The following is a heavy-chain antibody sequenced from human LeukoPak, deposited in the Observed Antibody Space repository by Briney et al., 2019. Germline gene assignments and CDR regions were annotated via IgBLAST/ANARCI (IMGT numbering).Heavy chain of an antibody. D-gene: IGHD6-13*01. CDR3: ARGRKTTGYSSSWLAAYYYYYMDV. CDR1: GGSFSGYY. CDR2: INHSGST. V-gene: IGHV4-34*01. J-gene: IGHJ6*03. Sequence: SETPSLTCAVYGGSFSGYYGSWIRQPPGKGLEWIGEINHSGSTNYNPSLKSRVTISVDTSKNQFSLKLSSVTAADTAVYYCARGRKTTGYSSSWLAAYYYYYMDVWGKGTTVTVSS.